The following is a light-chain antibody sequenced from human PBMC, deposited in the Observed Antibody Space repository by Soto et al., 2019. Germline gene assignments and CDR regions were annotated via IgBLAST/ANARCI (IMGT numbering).Light chain of an antibody. CDR3: SSYTGSSISYV. V-gene: IGLV2-14*03. J-gene: IGLJ1*01. Sequence: QSVLAQPASVSGSPGQSITISCTGTSSDVGGYNYVSWYQHRPGKAPKLMIYDVGNRPSGVSNRFSGSKSGNTASLTISGLQAEDEADYYCSSYTGSSISYVFGAGTKVTVL. CDR1: SSDVGGYNY. CDR2: DVG.